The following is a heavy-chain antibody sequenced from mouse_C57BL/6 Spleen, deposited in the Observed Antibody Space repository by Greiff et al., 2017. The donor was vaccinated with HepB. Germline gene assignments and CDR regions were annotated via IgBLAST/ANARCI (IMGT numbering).Heavy chain of an antibody. CDR3: DSTWDDPRFAY. CDR1: GFNIKDYY. V-gene: IGHV14-2*01. D-gene: IGHD2-3*01. CDR2: IDPEDGET. Sequence: EVQLKQSGAELVKPGASVKLSCTASGFNIKDYYMHWVKQRPEQGLEWIGKIDPEDGETKYAPKFQGKATITADTSSNTAYLQLSSLTSEDTAVYYCDSTWDDPRFAYWGQGTLVTVSA. J-gene: IGHJ3*01.